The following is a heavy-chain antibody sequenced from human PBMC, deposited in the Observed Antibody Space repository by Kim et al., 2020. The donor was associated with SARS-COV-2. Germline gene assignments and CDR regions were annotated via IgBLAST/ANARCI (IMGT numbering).Heavy chain of an antibody. V-gene: IGHV3-30*02. J-gene: IGHJ6*02. Sequence: RFTISRDNSKNTLYLQMNSLGAEDTAVYYCAKDDSSWSLGTSYYYYGMDVWGQGTTVTVSS. D-gene: IGHD6-13*01. CDR3: AKDDSSWSLGTSYYYYGMDV.